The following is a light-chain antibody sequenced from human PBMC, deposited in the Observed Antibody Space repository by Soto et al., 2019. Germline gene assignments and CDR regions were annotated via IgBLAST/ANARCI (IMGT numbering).Light chain of an antibody. CDR3: QQYGSSPIT. CDR1: QSVSSIY. CDR2: ATS. V-gene: IGKV3-20*01. J-gene: IGKJ5*01. Sequence: EIVLTPSPGTLSLSPGERATLYCRASQSVSSIYLAWYQQKPGQAPSLLIYATSSRATGIPDRFSGSGSGTDFSLTISRLEPEDFAVYYCQQYGSSPITFGQGTRLEIK.